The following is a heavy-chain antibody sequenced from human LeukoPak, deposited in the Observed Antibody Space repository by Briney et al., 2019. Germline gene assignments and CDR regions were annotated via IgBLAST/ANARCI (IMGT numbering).Heavy chain of an antibody. V-gene: IGHV3-23*01. CDR2: ISGSGGST. Sequence: GGSLRLSCAASGFTFSSYWMSWVRQAPGKGLEWVSAISGSGGSTYYADSVKGRFTISRDNSKNTLYLQMNSLRAEDTAVYYCAKVIVGATRAEYFQHWGQGTLVTVSS. D-gene: IGHD1-26*01. CDR1: GFTFSSYW. CDR3: AKVIVGATRAEYFQH. J-gene: IGHJ1*01.